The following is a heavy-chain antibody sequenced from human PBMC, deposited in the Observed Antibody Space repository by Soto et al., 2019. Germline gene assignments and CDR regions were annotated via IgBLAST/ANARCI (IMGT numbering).Heavy chain of an antibody. D-gene: IGHD5-18*01. V-gene: IGHV4-31*03. CDR2: IYYSGST. CDR3: ARVGIGYGNWFDP. Sequence: PSGTLSLTCTVSGGSISSGCYYWSWIRQHPGKGLEWIGYIYYSGSTYYNPSLKSRVTISVDTSKNQFSLKLSSVTAADTAVYYCARVGIGYGNWFDPWGQGTLVTVSS. CDR1: GGSISSGCYY. J-gene: IGHJ5*02.